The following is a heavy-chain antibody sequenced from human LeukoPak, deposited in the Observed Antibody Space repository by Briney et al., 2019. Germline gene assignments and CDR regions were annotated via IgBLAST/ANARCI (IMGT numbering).Heavy chain of an antibody. V-gene: IGHV1-18*01. CDR3: ARGKGRTWPDLYYYYYHMDV. CDR2: ISAYNGNT. J-gene: IGHJ6*03. Sequence: ATVKVSCKASGYTFTSYGIGWVRQAPGQGLEWMGWISAYNGNTNYAQKLQGRVTMTTDTSTSTAYMELRSLRSDDTAVYYCARGKGRTWPDLYYYYYHMDVWGKGTTVTVSS. D-gene: IGHD5-12*01. CDR1: GYTFTSYG.